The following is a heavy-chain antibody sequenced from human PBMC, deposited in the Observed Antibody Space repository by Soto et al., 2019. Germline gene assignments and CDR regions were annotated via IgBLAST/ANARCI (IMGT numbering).Heavy chain of an antibody. CDR3: ARAIIGGVVPYYYGMDV. CDR2: IIPILGTA. CDR1: GGTFSSYA. V-gene: IGHV1-69*01. Sequence: QVQLVQSGAEVKKPGSSVKVSCKASGGTFSSYAISWVRQAPGQGLEWMGGIIPILGTANYAQKFQGRVTISGDESTSTAYMELSRLRSEDTAVYYCARAIIGGVVPYYYGMDVWGRGTTVTVSS. D-gene: IGHD3-3*01. J-gene: IGHJ6*02.